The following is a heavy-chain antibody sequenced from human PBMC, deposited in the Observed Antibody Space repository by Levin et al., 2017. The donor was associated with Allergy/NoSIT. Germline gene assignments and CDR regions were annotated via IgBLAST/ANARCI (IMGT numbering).Heavy chain of an antibody. CDR1: GYNFISYW. CDR2: FYPGDSET. V-gene: IGHV5-51*01. Sequence: SGGSLRLSCKASGYNFISYWIAWVRQQPGKGLEWMGIFYPGDSETRYSPSFQGQVTISVDKSTSTAYLQWSSLKASDTAMYYCARGKTFDYWGQGTLVTVSS. CDR3: ARGKTFDY. J-gene: IGHJ4*02.